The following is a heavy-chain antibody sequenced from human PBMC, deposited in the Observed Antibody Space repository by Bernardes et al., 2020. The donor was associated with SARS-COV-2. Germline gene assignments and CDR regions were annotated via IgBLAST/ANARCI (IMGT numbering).Heavy chain of an antibody. D-gene: IGHD6-13*01. J-gene: IGHJ5*02. CDR3: ARTLFRVAADGILLYWFDP. V-gene: IGHV2-26*01. Sequence: SGPTLVKPTETLTLTCPVSGFSLSNVRMGVSWIRQSPGKALEWLAHIFSNDEKSYSPSLRSRLTISRDTSRRQVVLSVTNMDPVDTATYYCARTLFRVAADGILLYWFDPWGQGTLVTVSS. CDR1: GFSLSNVRMG. CDR2: IFSNDEK.